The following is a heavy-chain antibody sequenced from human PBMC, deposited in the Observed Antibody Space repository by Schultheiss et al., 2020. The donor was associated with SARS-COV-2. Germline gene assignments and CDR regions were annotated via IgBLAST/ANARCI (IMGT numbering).Heavy chain of an antibody. CDR2: TKNKTNRGTT. CDR3: TRDGLNIVVVPAADNWFDP. V-gene: IGHV3-71*01. D-gene: IGHD2-2*01. Sequence: GESLKISCAASGFTFSDYYMSWIRQAPGKGLEWVGFTKNKTNRGTTEYAASVKGRSTISRDDSKSIAYLQMNSLKTEDTAVYYYTRDGLNIVVVPAADNWFDPWGQGTLVTVSS. CDR1: GFTFSDYY. J-gene: IGHJ5*02.